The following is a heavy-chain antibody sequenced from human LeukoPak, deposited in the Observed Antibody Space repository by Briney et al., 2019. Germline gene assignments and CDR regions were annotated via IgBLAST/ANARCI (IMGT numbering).Heavy chain of an antibody. CDR2: IRYDGSNK. J-gene: IGHJ6*03. D-gene: IGHD5-18*01. Sequence: PGGSLRLSCAASGFTFSSYGMHWVRQAPGKGLEWVAFIRYDGSNKYYADSVKGRFTISRDNSKNTLYLQMNSLRAEDTAVYYCAKDQILDTAPYYYYMDAWGKGTTVTISS. CDR3: AKDQILDTAPYYYYMDA. CDR1: GFTFSSYG. V-gene: IGHV3-30*02.